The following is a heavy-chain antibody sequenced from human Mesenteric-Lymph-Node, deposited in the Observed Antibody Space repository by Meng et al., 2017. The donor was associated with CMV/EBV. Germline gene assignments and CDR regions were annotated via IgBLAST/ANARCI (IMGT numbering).Heavy chain of an antibody. J-gene: IGHJ4*02. D-gene: IGHD6-13*01. CDR3: ASRTRSNFDY. V-gene: IGHV4-59*12. CDR2: IYYSGST. Sequence: GSLRLSCAVYGGSFSGYYWSWIRQPPGKGLEWIGYIYYSGSTNYNPSLKSRVTISLDTSKNQFSLKLSSVTAADTAVYYCASRTRSNFDYWGQGTLVTVSS. CDR1: GGSFSGYY.